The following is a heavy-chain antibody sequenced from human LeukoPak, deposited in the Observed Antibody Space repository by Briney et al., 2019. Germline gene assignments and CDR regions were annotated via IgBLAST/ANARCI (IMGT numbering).Heavy chain of an antibody. Sequence: SETLSLTCTVSGGAISARNYWGWIRQPPRKGLEWIGTIDYSVRTSYNPSLKSRVSISVDMSKNQFSLKLSFVTVADTAVYYCARGAWWLQSVDLWGQGTLVTVSS. D-gene: IGHD5-12*01. V-gene: IGHV4-39*07. CDR1: GGAISARNY. CDR3: ARGAWWLQSVDL. J-gene: IGHJ5*02. CDR2: IDYSVRT.